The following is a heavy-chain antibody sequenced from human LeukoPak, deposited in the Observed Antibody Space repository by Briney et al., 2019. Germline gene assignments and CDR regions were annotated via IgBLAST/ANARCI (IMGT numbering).Heavy chain of an antibody. CDR2: INSDGSST. Sequence: AGSLRLSCAASGFTISSYWMHWVRQAQGTGLVWVSLINSDGSSTSYADSVKGRFTISRDNAKNTLYLQMNSLRAEDTAVYYCARDLWFGELLYHWGQGTLVTVSS. CDR1: GFTISSYW. V-gene: IGHV3-74*01. CDR3: ARDLWFGELLYH. D-gene: IGHD3-10*01. J-gene: IGHJ5*02.